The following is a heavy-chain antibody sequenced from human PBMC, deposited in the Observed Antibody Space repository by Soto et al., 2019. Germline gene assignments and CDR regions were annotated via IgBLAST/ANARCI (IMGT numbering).Heavy chain of an antibody. Sequence: QVQLQESGPGLVKPSETLSLTCTVSGGSVSSGSYYWSWIRQPPGKGLEWIGYIYYSGSTNYNPSLKSRVTISGDTSKNLFSLKLSSVTAADTAVYYCARGIEGWYQGRYYYGMDVWGQGTTVTVSS. V-gene: IGHV4-61*01. CDR3: ARGIEGWYQGRYYYGMDV. CDR1: GGSVSSGSYY. CDR2: IYYSGST. D-gene: IGHD6-19*01. J-gene: IGHJ6*02.